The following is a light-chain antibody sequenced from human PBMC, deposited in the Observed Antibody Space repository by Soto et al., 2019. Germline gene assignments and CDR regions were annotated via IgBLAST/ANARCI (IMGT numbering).Light chain of an antibody. J-gene: IGLJ2*01. Sequence: QSALTQPASVSGSPRQSITISCTGTSSDVGSYNLVSWYQQHPGKAPKLMIYEVSKRPSGVSNRFSGSKSGNTASLTISGLQAEDEADYYCCSYAGSSTSLVVFGGGTKLTVL. CDR3: CSYAGSSTSLVV. CDR2: EVS. V-gene: IGLV2-23*02. CDR1: SSDVGSYNL.